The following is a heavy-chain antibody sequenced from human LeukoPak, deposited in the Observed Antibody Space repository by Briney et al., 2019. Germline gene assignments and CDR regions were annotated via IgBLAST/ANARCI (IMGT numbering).Heavy chain of an antibody. CDR1: GYTFTSYD. CDR3: ARGGTWIQYYMDV. J-gene: IGHJ6*03. V-gene: IGHV1-69*06. Sequence: SVKVSCKASGYTFTSYDFNWVRQAPGQGLEWMGGIIPIFGTANYAQKFQGRVTITADKSTSTAYMELSSLRSEDTAVYYCARGGTWIQYYMDVWGKGTTVTVSS. D-gene: IGHD5-12*01. CDR2: IIPIFGTA.